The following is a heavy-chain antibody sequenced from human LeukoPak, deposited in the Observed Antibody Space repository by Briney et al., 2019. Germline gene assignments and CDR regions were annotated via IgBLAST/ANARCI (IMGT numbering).Heavy chain of an antibody. CDR1: GFTFSSYG. D-gene: IGHD4-17*01. V-gene: IGHV3-30*18. CDR2: ISYEGSNK. J-gene: IGHJ6*02. Sequence: PGRSLRLSCAASGFTFSSYGMHWVRQAPGKGLEGVAVISYEGSNKYYADSVKGRFTISRDNSKNTLYLQMNSLRAEDTAVYYCAKEGATVTVYYYGMDVWGQGTTVTVSS. CDR3: AKEGATVTVYYYGMDV.